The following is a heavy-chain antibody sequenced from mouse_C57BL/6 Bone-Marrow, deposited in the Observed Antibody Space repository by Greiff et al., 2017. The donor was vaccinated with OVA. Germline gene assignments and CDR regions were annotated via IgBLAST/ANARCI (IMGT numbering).Heavy chain of an antibody. D-gene: IGHD1-1*01. V-gene: IGHV5-12*01. CDR3: ARPILLRPAWFAY. CDR1: GFTFSDYY. CDR2: ISNGGGST. Sequence: EVHLVESGGGLVQPGGSLKLSCAASGFTFSDYYMYWVRQTPEKRLEWVAYISNGGGSTYYPDTVKGRFTFSRDNAKNTLYLQMSRLKSYDTAMYYCARPILLRPAWFAYWGQGTLVTVSA. J-gene: IGHJ3*01.